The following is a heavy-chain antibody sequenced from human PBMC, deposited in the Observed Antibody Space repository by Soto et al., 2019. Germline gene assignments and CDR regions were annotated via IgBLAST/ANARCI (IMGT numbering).Heavy chain of an antibody. CDR3: ASRSPALDY. CDR2: IWYDGGKK. Sequence: GGSLRLSCEASGFTFSSYGMHWVRQAPGKGLEWVAVIWYDGGKKYYADFVKGRFTISRDNSKNTLYLQMNSLRAEDTAVYYCASRSPALDYWGQGALVTVSS. V-gene: IGHV3-33*01. D-gene: IGHD2-2*01. CDR1: GFTFSSYG. J-gene: IGHJ4*02.